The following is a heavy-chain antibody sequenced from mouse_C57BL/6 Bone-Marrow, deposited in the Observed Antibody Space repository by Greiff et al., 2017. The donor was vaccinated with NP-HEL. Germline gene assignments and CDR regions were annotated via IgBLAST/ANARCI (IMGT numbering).Heavy chain of an antibody. CDR2: IDPSDSYT. CDR3: ARIYDGYYGFDY. Sequence: QVQLQQPGAELVMPGASVKLSCKASGYTFTSYWLHWVKQRPGQGLEWIGEIDPSDSYTNYNQKFKGKSTLTVEKSSSTAYMQLSSLTSEDSAVYYCARIYDGYYGFDYWGQGTTLTVSS. V-gene: IGHV1-69*01. J-gene: IGHJ2*01. D-gene: IGHD2-3*01. CDR1: GYTFTSYW.